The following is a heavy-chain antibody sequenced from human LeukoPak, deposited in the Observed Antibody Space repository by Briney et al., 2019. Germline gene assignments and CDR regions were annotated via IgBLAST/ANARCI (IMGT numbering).Heavy chain of an antibody. D-gene: IGHD1/OR15-1a*01. CDR2: INHSGST. CDR3: ARKTGTYFDY. CDR1: GGSFSGYY. Sequence: SETLSLTCAVYGGSFSGYYWSWIRQPPGKGLEWIGEINHSGSTNYNPSLKSRVTISVDTSKNQFSLKLSSVTAADTAVYYCARKTGTYFDYWGQGTLVTVSS. V-gene: IGHV4-34*01. J-gene: IGHJ4*02.